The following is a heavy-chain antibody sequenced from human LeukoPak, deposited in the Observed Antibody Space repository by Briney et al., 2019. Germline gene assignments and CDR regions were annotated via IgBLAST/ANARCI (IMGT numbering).Heavy chain of an antibody. D-gene: IGHD1-1*01. Sequence: GGSLRLSCAASGFTFSSYSMNWVRQAPGEGLEWVSSISSSSSYIYYADSVKGRFTISRDNAKNSLYLQMNSLRAEDTAVYYCARVGGTTDDAFDIWGQGTMVTVSS. J-gene: IGHJ3*02. CDR1: GFTFSSYS. V-gene: IGHV3-21*01. CDR2: ISSSSSYI. CDR3: ARVGGTTDDAFDI.